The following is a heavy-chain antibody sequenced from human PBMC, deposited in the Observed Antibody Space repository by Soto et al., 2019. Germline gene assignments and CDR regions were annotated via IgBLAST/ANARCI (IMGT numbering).Heavy chain of an antibody. D-gene: IGHD3-3*01. CDR3: TSDFWSGYYYYYYGMDV. CDR2: IRSKAYGGTT. V-gene: IGHV3-49*03. CDR1: GFTFGDYA. Sequence: GGSLRLSCTAPGFTFGDYAMSWFRQAPGKGLEWVGFIRSKAYGGTTEYAASVKGRFTISRDDSKSIAYLQMNSLKTEDTAVYYCTSDFWSGYYYYYYGMDVWGQGTTVTVSS. J-gene: IGHJ6*02.